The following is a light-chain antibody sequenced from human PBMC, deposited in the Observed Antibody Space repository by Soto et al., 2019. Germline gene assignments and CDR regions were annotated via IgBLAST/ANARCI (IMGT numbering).Light chain of an antibody. J-gene: IGKJ4*01. CDR1: RGISNW. CDR3: QQADSFPLT. V-gene: IGKV1-12*01. Sequence: DIQMTQSPSSMSAAVGDRVTITCRASRGISNWLAWYQQKPGEDPKLLIYAASSLESGVPSRFTGSGSGTDFSLTINSLQPEDFATYFCQQADSFPLTFGGGTKVEMK. CDR2: AAS.